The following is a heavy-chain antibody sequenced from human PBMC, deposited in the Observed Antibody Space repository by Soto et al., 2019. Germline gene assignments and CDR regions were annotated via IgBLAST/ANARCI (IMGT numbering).Heavy chain of an antibody. CDR1: GYIFATHW. V-gene: IGHV5-51*01. Sequence: PGESLKISCNGSGYIFATHWIGWVRQMPGKGLEWMAIIFPGDSYTTYSPSFQGQVTVSADQSISTVYLQWSSLKASDTAIYYSAPLAGSGGYRDLYFDKWGQGTPVTVSS. D-gene: IGHD1-26*01. CDR2: IFPGDSYT. CDR3: APLAGSGGYRDLYFDK. J-gene: IGHJ4*02.